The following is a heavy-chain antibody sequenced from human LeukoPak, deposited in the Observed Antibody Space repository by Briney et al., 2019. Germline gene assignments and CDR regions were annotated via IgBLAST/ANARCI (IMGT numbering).Heavy chain of an antibody. J-gene: IGHJ3*02. Sequence: KSSETLSLTCSVSGGSISRSDHYWGWIRQPPGKGLEWIGSIYYSGSTYYNPSLKSRVTISVDTSKNQFSLKLSSVTAADTAVYYCARHSNYYDSIPLDAFDIWGQGTMVTVSS. CDR2: IYYSGST. V-gene: IGHV4-39*01. CDR3: ARHSNYYDSIPLDAFDI. D-gene: IGHD3-22*01. CDR1: GGSISRSDHY.